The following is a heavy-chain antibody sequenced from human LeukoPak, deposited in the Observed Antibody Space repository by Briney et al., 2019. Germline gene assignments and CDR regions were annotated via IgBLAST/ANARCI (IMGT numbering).Heavy chain of an antibody. D-gene: IGHD3-10*02. J-gene: IGHJ4*02. V-gene: IGHV4-61*01. CDR3: ARGGMLFGESHFDY. CDR1: GGSVSSGSYY. CDR2: IYYSGST. Sequence: SETLSLTCTVSGGSVSSGSYYWSWIRQPPGKGLEWIGYIYYSGSTNYNPSLKSRVTISVDTSKNQFSLKLSSVTAADTAVYYCARGGMLFGESHFDYWGQGTLVTVSS.